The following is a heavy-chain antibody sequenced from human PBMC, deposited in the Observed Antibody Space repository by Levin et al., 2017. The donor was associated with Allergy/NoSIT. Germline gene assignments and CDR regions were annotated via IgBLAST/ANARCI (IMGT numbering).Heavy chain of an antibody. V-gene: IGHV3-33*01. D-gene: IGHD4-17*01. J-gene: IGHJ2*01. CDR1: GFSLRDYG. CDR3: ARDGETYGDYIYWYFDL. Sequence: GGSLRLSCEASGFSLRDYGMQWVRQTPGKGLERVAVIWYDGSHKYYADSVKGRFTISRDNSQNTLYLPLDSLRVEDTAVYYCARDGETYGDYIYWYFDLWGPGTLVTVSS. CDR2: IWYDGSHK.